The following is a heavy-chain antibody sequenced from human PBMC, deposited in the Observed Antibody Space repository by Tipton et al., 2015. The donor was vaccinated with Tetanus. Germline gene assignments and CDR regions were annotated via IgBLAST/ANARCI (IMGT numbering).Heavy chain of an antibody. J-gene: IGHJ4*02. Sequence: TLSLTCTVSGGSVSSGSYFWSWIRQPPGKGLQWIGYIYYSGTTNYNPSLKSRVTISVDTSKNQFSLNLTSVTAADTAGYYCARGARGYTYGWGQGTLATVSS. CDR2: IYYSGTT. CDR3: ARGARGYTYG. D-gene: IGHD5-18*01. V-gene: IGHV4-61*01. CDR1: GGSVSSGSYF.